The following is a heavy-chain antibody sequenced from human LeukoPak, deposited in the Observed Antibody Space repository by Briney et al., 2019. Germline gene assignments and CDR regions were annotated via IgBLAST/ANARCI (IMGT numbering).Heavy chain of an antibody. V-gene: IGHV3-11*06. Sequence: GGSLRHSCAPSGFTFSDYYMSWMRQAPRKGLEWVSYISGSSSYTDYADSVKGRLTLSRDNTKNTVYLQMNSLRAEDTALYYCATAGSGTYADYWGLGSLVSVCS. J-gene: IGHJ4*02. CDR2: ISGSSSYT. CDR1: GFTFSDYY. CDR3: ATAGSGTYADY. D-gene: IGHD1-26*01.